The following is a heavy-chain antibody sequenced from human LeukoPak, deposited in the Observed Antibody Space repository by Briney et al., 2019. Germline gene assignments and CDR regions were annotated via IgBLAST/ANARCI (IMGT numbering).Heavy chain of an antibody. D-gene: IGHD1-7*01. J-gene: IGHJ4*02. V-gene: IGHV4-59*01. Sequence: PSETLSLTCTVSGDSMSSYYWSWIRQPPGEGLEWIGHIYYSGRANYNHSLKSRVTASVDTSKSQFSLKLTSVTAADTAVYYCARAPGTTKFDYWGQGTLVTVSS. CDR1: GDSMSSYY. CDR3: ARAPGTTKFDY. CDR2: IYYSGRA.